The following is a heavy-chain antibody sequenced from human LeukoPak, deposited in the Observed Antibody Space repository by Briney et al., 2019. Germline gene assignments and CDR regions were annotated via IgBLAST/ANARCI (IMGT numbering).Heavy chain of an antibody. V-gene: IGHV3-30*14. J-gene: IGHJ4*02. D-gene: IGHD5-24*01. Sequence: GGSLRLSCAASGFTFRNYVIHWVRQAPGKGLEWVAVTSSDLNVKLYADSVKGRFTISRDNSKNTLYLQMNSLRSEDTAVYYCARVGGRRDGYNYLGYWGQGTLVTVSS. CDR1: GFTFRNYV. CDR3: ARVGGRRDGYNYLGY. CDR2: TSSDLNVK.